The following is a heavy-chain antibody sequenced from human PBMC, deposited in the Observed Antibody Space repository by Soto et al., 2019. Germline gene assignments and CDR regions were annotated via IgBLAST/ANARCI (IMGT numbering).Heavy chain of an antibody. CDR3: ARRITMIANNWFDP. V-gene: IGHV4-30-4*01. D-gene: IGHD3-22*01. J-gene: IGHJ5*02. Sequence: PSETLSLTCTVSGGSISSGDYYWSWIRQPPGKGLEWIGYIYYSGSTYYNPSLKSRVTISVDTSKNQFSLKLSSVTAADTAVYYCARRITMIANNWFDPWGQGXLVTVYS. CDR1: GGSISSGDYY. CDR2: IYYSGST.